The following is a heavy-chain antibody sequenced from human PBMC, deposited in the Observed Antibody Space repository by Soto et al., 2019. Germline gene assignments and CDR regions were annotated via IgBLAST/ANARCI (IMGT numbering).Heavy chain of an antibody. J-gene: IGHJ4*02. CDR3: AAAKLLPFEF. D-gene: IGHD2-15*01. CDR1: LFTFGVSK. Sequence: GSLRASGSTCLFTFGVSKMHRVRQAPGKGLEYVSGISNQGDTTYYADSVKGRFTISRENSKNTLYFQMSSLRPDDTAVYYCAAAKLLPFEFWGQGTQVTASS. V-gene: IGHV3-64D*06. CDR2: ISNQGDTT.